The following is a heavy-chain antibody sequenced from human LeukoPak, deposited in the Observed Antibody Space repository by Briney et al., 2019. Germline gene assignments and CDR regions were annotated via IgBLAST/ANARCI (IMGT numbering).Heavy chain of an antibody. V-gene: IGHV1-2*02. J-gene: IGHJ3*02. CDR2: INPNSGGT. Sequence: ASVKVSCKASGYTFTGYYMHGVRQAPGQGLEWMGWINPNSGGTNYAQKFQGRVTMTRDTSISTAYMELSRLRSDDTAVYYCARGLAGRRHKDYAFDIWGQGTMVTVSS. CDR3: ARGLAGRRHKDYAFDI. CDR1: GYTFTGYY. D-gene: IGHD2-21*01.